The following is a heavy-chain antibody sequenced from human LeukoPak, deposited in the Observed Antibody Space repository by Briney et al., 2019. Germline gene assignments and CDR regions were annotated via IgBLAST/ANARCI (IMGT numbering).Heavy chain of an antibody. D-gene: IGHD6-13*01. CDR2: IRSKPYGGTT. Sequence: GGSLRLSCTASGFAFGDHAMGWFRQAPGKGLEWVGFIRSKPYGGTTEYAASVKGRFTISRDDSKSIAYLQMNSLKTEDTAVCYCTRDVSSSWYEGADYWGQGTLVTVSS. V-gene: IGHV3-49*03. CDR3: TRDVSSSWYEGADY. J-gene: IGHJ4*02. CDR1: GFAFGDHA.